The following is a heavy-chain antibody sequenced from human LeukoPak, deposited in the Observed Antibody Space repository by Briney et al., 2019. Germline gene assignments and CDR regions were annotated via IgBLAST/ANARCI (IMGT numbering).Heavy chain of an antibody. CDR2: IWYDGSNK. D-gene: IGHD4-17*01. V-gene: IGHV3-33*01. CDR3: ARGDYGDYVHWYFDP. J-gene: IGHJ2*01. CDR1: GFTFSRYD. Sequence: PGGSLRLSCAASGFTFSRYDMHWVRQAPGKGLEWVAVIWYDGSNKYSVDSVKGRFTISRDNSKNTLYLQMNSLRAEDTAVYYCARGDYGDYVHWYFDPWGRGTLVTVSS.